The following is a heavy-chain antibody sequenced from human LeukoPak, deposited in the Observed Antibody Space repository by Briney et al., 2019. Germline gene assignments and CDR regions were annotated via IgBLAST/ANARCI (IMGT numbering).Heavy chain of an antibody. D-gene: IGHD3-9*01. CDR1: GFTFNNYA. CDR2: ISNGGGST. CDR3: GKGMYYDILSGYVLDY. Sequence: PGESLRLSCAVSGFTFNNYAMSWVRQPPGKGLDWVSGISNGGGSTYYADSVKGRFTISRDNSKNTLYLQMNSLRVEDTALYYCGKGMYYDILSGYVLDYWGQGTLVTVSS. J-gene: IGHJ4*02. V-gene: IGHV3-23*01.